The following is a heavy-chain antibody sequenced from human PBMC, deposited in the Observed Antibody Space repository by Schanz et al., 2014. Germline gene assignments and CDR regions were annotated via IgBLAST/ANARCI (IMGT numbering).Heavy chain of an antibody. CDR2: IGYLGDT. Sequence: EVQLVESGGGLVQPGGSLRLSCAVSGFTVSSNHMSWVRQAPGKGLEWVSTIGYLGDTYYPDSVKGRFTVSRDSGQNSLYLQMNSLRAGDTAVYYCAKQIHYDILTVTRNWGQGTLVTVSS. CDR3: AKQIHYDILTVTRN. V-gene: IGHV3-13*01. CDR1: GFTVSSNH. J-gene: IGHJ4*02. D-gene: IGHD3-9*01.